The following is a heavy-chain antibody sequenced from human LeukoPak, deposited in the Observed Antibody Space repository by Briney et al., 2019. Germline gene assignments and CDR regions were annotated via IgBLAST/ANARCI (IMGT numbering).Heavy chain of an antibody. CDR1: GYTFTSYY. Sequence: GASVKVSCKASGYTFTSYYMHWVRQAPGQGLEWMGWISAYNGNTNYAQKLQGRVTMTTDTSTSTAYMELRSLRSDDTAVYYCARLADTVGGSSLGTSGLAPWGQGTLVTVSS. CDR3: ARLADTVGGSSLGTSGLAP. D-gene: IGHD1-26*01. V-gene: IGHV1-18*04. J-gene: IGHJ5*02. CDR2: ISAYNGNT.